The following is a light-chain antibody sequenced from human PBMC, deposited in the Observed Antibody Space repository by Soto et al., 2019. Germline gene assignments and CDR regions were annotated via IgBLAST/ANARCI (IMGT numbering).Light chain of an antibody. CDR3: QQYKSYPRT. CDR1: QNIRSR. V-gene: IGKV1-5*01. J-gene: IGKJ1*01. Sequence: DFQMTQSPSTLSASVGDRVTITCRASQNIRSRVDWFQQKPGKAPKLLIDDASSLERGVPQRFSGSGSGTEFTLTISSLQTDDFATYYCQQYKSYPRTFGQGTKVDIK. CDR2: DAS.